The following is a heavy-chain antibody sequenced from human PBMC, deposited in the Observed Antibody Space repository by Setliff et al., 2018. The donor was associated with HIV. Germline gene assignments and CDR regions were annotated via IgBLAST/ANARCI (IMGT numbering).Heavy chain of an antibody. CDR3: ARVGYHGSGRYSFDY. J-gene: IGHJ4*02. CDR1: GGSISTSGPGYY. Sequence: SETLSLTCTVSGGSISTSGPGYYWGWVRQPPGGGLEWIGSVYYSGTTYYNPSLKSRVTISVDTSKNQLSLRLTSVTAADTAVYYCARVGYHGSGRYSFDYWGQGTLVTVSS. D-gene: IGHD3-10*01. CDR2: VYYSGTT. V-gene: IGHV4-39*01.